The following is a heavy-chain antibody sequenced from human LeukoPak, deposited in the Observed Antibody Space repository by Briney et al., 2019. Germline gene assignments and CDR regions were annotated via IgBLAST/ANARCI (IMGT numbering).Heavy chain of an antibody. V-gene: IGHV3-33*01. Sequence: GRSLRLSCAASGFTFSSYGMHWVRQAPGKGLEWVAVIWYDGSNKYYADSVKGRFTISRDNSKNTLYLQMNSLRAEDTTVYYCARDGGVYGGNSYYYYYYGMDVWGQGTTVTVSS. CDR2: IWYDGSNK. CDR1: GFTFSSYG. J-gene: IGHJ6*02. CDR3: ARDGGVYGGNSYYYYYYGMDV. D-gene: IGHD4-23*01.